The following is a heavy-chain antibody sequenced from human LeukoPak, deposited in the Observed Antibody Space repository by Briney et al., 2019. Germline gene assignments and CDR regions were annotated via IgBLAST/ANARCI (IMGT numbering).Heavy chain of an antibody. CDR3: ARAHLHYGDSIHDLDY. CDR1: GYTFTSYY. J-gene: IGHJ4*02. CDR2: IHPSGGST. Sequence: GASVKLSCKASGYTFTSYYMHCVRHAPGQGLECMGIIHPSGGSTSYAQKFQGRVTMTRDTSTSTVYMELSSLRSEDTAVYYCARAHLHYGDSIHDLDYWGQGTLVTVSS. V-gene: IGHV1-46*01. D-gene: IGHD4-17*01.